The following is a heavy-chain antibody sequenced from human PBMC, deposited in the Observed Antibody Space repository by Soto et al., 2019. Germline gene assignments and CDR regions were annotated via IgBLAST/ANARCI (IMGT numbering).Heavy chain of an antibody. CDR2: IGTLSDT. V-gene: IGHV3-13*01. D-gene: IGHD6-19*01. CDR1: GFPFSTFY. CDR3: AKELSSMWFPLDS. J-gene: IGHJ4*02. Sequence: PXGSLNIYRAGSGFPFSTFYIHWVRQAPGKGLEWVSGIGTLSDTFYAASVQGRFTISRDTSKNTLYLQMNSLRAEDTAVYYCAKELSSMWFPLDSWGQGTLVTVSS.